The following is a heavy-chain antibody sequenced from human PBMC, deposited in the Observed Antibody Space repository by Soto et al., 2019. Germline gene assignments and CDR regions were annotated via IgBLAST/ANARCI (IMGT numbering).Heavy chain of an antibody. J-gene: IGHJ4*02. D-gene: IGHD3-22*01. CDR1: GYTFTSYG. CDR2: ISAYNGNT. CDR3: ARPKDYDDCLDL. Sequence: GASVKVSCKASGYTFTSYGISWVRQAPGQGLEWMGWISAYNGNTKYSQKFQGRVTFTRDTSANTAYMELSSLISEDTAVYYCARPKDYDDCLDLWGQGTLVTVSS. V-gene: IGHV1-18*01.